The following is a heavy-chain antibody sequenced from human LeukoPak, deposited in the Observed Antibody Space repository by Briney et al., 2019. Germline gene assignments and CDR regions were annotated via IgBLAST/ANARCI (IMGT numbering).Heavy chain of an antibody. CDR2: IFHDGVT. V-gene: IGHV4-59*02. D-gene: IGHD5-12*01. CDR3: ARFSRWLPFGS. Sequence: PSETLSLTCAVSGASVGGNHWSWIRQSPEKGLEWIGNIFHDGVTDYNPSFKSRVTMLPDTSKNQFSLRLTSVTAADTAVYYCARFSRWLPFGSWGQGTLVTVS. J-gene: IGHJ5*02. CDR1: GASVGGNH.